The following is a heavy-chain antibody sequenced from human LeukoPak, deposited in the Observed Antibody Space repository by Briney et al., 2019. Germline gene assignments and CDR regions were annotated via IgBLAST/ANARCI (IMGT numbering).Heavy chain of an antibody. J-gene: IGHJ4*02. D-gene: IGHD3-22*01. CDR1: GGTFSSYT. Sequence: SVKVSCKASGGTFSSYTISWVRQAPGQGLEWMGRIIPILGIANYAQKFQGRVTITADKSASTAYMELSSLRSEDTAVYYCARGDYYDSSGYLIDYWGQGTLVTVSS. V-gene: IGHV1-69*02. CDR3: ARGDYYDSSGYLIDY. CDR2: IIPILGIA.